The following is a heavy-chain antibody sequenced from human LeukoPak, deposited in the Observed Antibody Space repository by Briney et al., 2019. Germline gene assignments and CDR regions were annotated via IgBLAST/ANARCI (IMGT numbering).Heavy chain of an antibody. Sequence: ASVKVSCKASGYTFTSYYMHWVRQAPGQGLEWMGIINPSGGSTSYAQKFQGRVTMTRDTSTSTVYMELSSLRSEDTAVYYCARDSGYSYAYYYYGMDVWGQGTTVTVSS. CDR3: ARDSGYSYAYYYYGMDV. V-gene: IGHV1-46*01. D-gene: IGHD5-18*01. CDR1: GYTFTSYY. CDR2: INPSGGST. J-gene: IGHJ6*02.